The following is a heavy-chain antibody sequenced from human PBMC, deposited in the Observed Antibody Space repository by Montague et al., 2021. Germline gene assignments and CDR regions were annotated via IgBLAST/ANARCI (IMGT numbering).Heavy chain of an antibody. Sequence: SETLSLTCTVSGGSISSHYWSWVRQPPGKGLEWIGCVYYRGNMAHNSSLKSRLTMLVDTAKNQVSLKLKSVTAADTAVYYCARDQHFSSGDNWVGPWGQGILVTVSS. CDR1: GGSISSHY. CDR2: VYYRGNM. CDR3: ARDQHFSSGDNWVGP. D-gene: IGHD3-3*02. V-gene: IGHV4-59*11. J-gene: IGHJ5*02.